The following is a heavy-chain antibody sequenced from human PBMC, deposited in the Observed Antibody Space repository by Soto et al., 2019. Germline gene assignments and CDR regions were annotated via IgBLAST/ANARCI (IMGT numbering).Heavy chain of an antibody. CDR3: AKDSWAIFGVPAGEYYAMDV. V-gene: IGHV3-23*01. CDR2: ISGSGGTT. J-gene: IGHJ6*02. Sequence: GGSLRLSCVASGFTFENYAMSWVRQAPGKGLEWVSAISGSGGTTYYSDSVKGRFTISRDNSRNTVYLQMNDLRVEDAAEYFCAKDSWAIFGVPAGEYYAMDVWGQGTTVTVSS. CDR1: GFTFENYA. D-gene: IGHD3-3*01.